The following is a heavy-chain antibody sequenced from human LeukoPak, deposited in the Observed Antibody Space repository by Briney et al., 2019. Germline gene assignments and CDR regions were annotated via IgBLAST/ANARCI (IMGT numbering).Heavy chain of an antibody. CDR2: IYSGGST. J-gene: IGHJ6*03. Sequence: GGSMRLSCAASGFTVSSNYMSWVRQAPGKGLEWVSVIYSGGSTYYADSVKGRFTISRDNSKNTLYLQMNSLRAEDTAVYYCARVDGYYYYYMDVWGKGTTVTVSS. D-gene: IGHD5-24*01. V-gene: IGHV3-53*01. CDR3: ARVDGYYYYYMDV. CDR1: GFTVSSNY.